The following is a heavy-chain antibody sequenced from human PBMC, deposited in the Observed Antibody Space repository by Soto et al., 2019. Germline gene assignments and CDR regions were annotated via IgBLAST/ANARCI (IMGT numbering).Heavy chain of an antibody. CDR1: GFTFSSYW. J-gene: IGHJ4*02. V-gene: IGHV3-7*01. D-gene: IGHD3-10*01. CDR2: IKQDGSEK. Sequence: EVQLVESGGSLVQPGGSLRLSCTASGFTFSSYWMSWVRQAPGKGLEWVATIKQDGSEKYYVDSVKGRFTISKDNAKNSLSLQMNSLRDEDTAAYYCARVGASSYCFDSWGQGSLVTVSS. CDR3: ARVGASSYCFDS.